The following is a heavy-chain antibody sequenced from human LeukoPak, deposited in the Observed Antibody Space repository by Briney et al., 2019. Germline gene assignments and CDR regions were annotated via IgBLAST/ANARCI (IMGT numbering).Heavy chain of an antibody. J-gene: IGHJ6*03. CDR3: ARDRELLWFGELSEYYYMDV. CDR2: IYHSGST. V-gene: IGHV4-38-2*02. CDR1: GYSISSGYY. Sequence: SETLSLTCAVSGYSISSGYYWGWIRQPPGKGLEWIGSIYHSGSTYYNPSLKSRVTISVDTSKNQFSLKLSSVTAADTAVYYCARDRELLWFGELSEYYYMDVWGQGTTVTVSS. D-gene: IGHD3-10*01.